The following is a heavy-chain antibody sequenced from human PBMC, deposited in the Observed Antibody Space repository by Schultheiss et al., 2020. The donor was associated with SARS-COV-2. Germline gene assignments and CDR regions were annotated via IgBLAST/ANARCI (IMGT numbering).Heavy chain of an antibody. CDR1: GGSISSSSYY. J-gene: IGHJ1*01. D-gene: IGHD6-13*01. V-gene: IGHV4-39*07. CDR2: IYYSGST. CDR3: ASWYSSSWYAYFQH. Sequence: SETLSLTCTVSGGSISSSSYYWGWIRQPPGKGLEWIGSIYYSGSTNYNPSLKSRVTISVDTSKNQFSLKLSSVTAADTAVYYCASWYSSSWYAYFQHWGQGTLVTVSS.